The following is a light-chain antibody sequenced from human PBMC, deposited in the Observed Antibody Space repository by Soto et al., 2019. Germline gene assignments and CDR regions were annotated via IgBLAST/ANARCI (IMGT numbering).Light chain of an antibody. Sequence: IQMTQSPSTLSASVGDRVSITCRASQSISIWLAWYQQKPGKAPNLLIYDASNLESGVPSRFSGSGSGTEFTLTISSLQPDAFATYYCQQYNTYSETFGQGTKVEI. CDR2: DAS. CDR3: QQYNTYSET. V-gene: IGKV1-5*01. CDR1: QSISIW. J-gene: IGKJ1*01.